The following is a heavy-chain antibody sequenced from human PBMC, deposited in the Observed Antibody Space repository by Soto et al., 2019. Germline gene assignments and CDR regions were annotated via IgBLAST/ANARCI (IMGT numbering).Heavy chain of an antibody. D-gene: IGHD1-26*01. Sequence: SGGSLRLSCAASGFTFSSYAMNWVRQAPGMGLEWVSAISSSGGRTYFADSVKGRFTISRDNSKNTLYLQMNSLRAEDTAVYYCAKNIGGNYYFDYWGQGTLVTVSS. CDR1: GFTFSSYA. CDR3: AKNIGGNYYFDY. V-gene: IGHV3-23*01. CDR2: ISSSGGRT. J-gene: IGHJ4*02.